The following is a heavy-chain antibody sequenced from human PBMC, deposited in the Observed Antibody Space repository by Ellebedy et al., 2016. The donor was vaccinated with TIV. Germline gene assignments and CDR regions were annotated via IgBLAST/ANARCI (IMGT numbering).Heavy chain of an antibody. CDR2: ISAYNGNT. CDR1: GYTFTSYD. V-gene: IGHV1-18*01. Sequence: ASVKVSXXASGYTFTSYDINWVRQATGQGLEWMGWISAYNGNTNYAQKLQGRVTMTRDTSTSTVYMELSSLRSEDTAVYYCARDPHTYYYDSTRLRLRARGFDIWGQGTMVTVSS. J-gene: IGHJ3*02. D-gene: IGHD3-22*01. CDR3: ARDPHTYYYDSTRLRLRARGFDI.